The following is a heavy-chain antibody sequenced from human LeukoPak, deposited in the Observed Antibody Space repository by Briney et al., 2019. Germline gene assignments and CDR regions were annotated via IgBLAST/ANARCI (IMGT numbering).Heavy chain of an antibody. D-gene: IGHD6-13*01. CDR1: GFTFSSYS. J-gene: IGHJ4*02. CDR3: AGGLAAAGTRGRYFDY. V-gene: IGHV3-21*01. CDR2: ISSSSSYI. Sequence: GGSLRLSCAASGFTFSSYSMNWVRQAPGKGLEWVSSISSSSSYIYYADSVKGRFTISRDNAKNSLYLQMNSLRAEDTAVYYCAGGLAAAGTRGRYFDYWGQGTLVTVSS.